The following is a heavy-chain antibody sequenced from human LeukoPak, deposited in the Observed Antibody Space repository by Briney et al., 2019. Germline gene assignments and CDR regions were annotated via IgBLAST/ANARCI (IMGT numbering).Heavy chain of an antibody. Sequence: GRSLRLSCAASGFTFTNYAMDWVRQAPGKGLEWVAVISYDGSNKYYADSVKGRFTISRDNSKNTLYLQMNSLRAEDTAVYSCAREVPYYDSSGYYDYWGQGTLVTVSS. CDR3: AREVPYYDSSGYYDY. D-gene: IGHD3-22*01. J-gene: IGHJ4*02. V-gene: IGHV3-30-3*01. CDR1: GFTFTNYA. CDR2: ISYDGSNK.